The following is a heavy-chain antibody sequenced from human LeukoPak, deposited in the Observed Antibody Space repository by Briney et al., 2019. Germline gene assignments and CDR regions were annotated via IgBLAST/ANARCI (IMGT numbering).Heavy chain of an antibody. Sequence: SVKVSCKASGGTFSSYAISWVRQAPGQGLEWMGGIIPIFGTANYAQKFQGRVTITADESTSTAYMELSSLRSEDTAVYYCARQAKGGRPPFDYWGQGTLVTVSS. CDR1: GGTFSSYA. V-gene: IGHV1-69*13. CDR3: ARQAKGGRPPFDY. J-gene: IGHJ4*02. CDR2: IIPIFGTA.